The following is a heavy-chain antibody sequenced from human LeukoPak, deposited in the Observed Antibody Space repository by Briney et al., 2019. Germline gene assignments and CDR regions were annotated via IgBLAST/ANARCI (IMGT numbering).Heavy chain of an antibody. CDR3: ARTYGDYAFDI. V-gene: IGHV3-23*01. CDR2: ISGSGSTI. Sequence: GGSLRLSCAASGFTFSSYAMSWVCQAPGKGLEWASAISGSGSTIYYADSVKGRFTISRDNAKNSLYLQMNSLRAEDTAVYYCARTYGDYAFDIWGQGTMVTVSS. J-gene: IGHJ3*02. CDR1: GFTFSSYA. D-gene: IGHD4-17*01.